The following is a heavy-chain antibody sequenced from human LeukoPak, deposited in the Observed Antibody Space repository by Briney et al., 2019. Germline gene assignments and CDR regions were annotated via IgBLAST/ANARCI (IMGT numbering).Heavy chain of an antibody. V-gene: IGHV3-9*01. Sequence: GGSLRLSCAASGFTFDDYAMHWVRQAPGKGLEWVSGISWNSGSIGYADSVKGRFTISRDNAKNSLYLQMNSLRAEDTALYYCAKATTPLVGAITFDYWGQGTLVTVSS. CDR3: AKATTPLVGAITFDY. J-gene: IGHJ4*02. D-gene: IGHD1-26*01. CDR2: ISWNSGSI. CDR1: GFTFDDYA.